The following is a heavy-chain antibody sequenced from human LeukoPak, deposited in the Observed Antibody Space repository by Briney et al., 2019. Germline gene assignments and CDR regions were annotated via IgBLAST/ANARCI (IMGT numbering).Heavy chain of an antibody. D-gene: IGHD3-16*01. CDR3: ARDRSLGEGWGNNAHNWFDP. J-gene: IGHJ5*02. Sequence: ASVKVSCKASGYTFTSYYMHWVRQAPGQGLEWMGIINPSGGSTSYAQKFQGRVTMTRDTSTSTVYMELSSLRSEDTAVYYCARDRSLGEGWGNNAHNWFDPWGQGTLVTVSS. CDR1: GYTFTSYY. V-gene: IGHV1-46*01. CDR2: INPSGGST.